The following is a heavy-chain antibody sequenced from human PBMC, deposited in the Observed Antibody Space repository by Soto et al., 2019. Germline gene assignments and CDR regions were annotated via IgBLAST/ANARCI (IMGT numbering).Heavy chain of an antibody. CDR3: AHRPSYCSGGSCYSGFDY. V-gene: IGHV2-5*02. Sequence: QITLKESGPTLVKPTQTLTLTCTFSGFSLSTSGVGVGWIRQPPGKDLEWLALIYWDDDKRYSPSLKSRLTITKDTSKNQVVLTMTNMDPVDTATYYCAHRPSYCSGGSCYSGFDYWGPGTLVTVSS. D-gene: IGHD2-15*01. CDR1: GFSLSTSGVG. CDR2: IYWDDDK. J-gene: IGHJ4*02.